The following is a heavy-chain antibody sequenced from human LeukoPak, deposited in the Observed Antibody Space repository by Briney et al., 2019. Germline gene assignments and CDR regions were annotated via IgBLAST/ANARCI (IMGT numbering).Heavy chain of an antibody. D-gene: IGHD6-13*01. J-gene: IGHJ3*02. Sequence: GGSLRLSCAASGFTFSSYGMHWVRQAPGKGLEWVAFIRYDGSNKHYADSVKGRFTISRDNSKNTLYLQMNSLRAEDTAVYYCAKLALIAAAATQAFDIWGQGTMVTVSS. CDR2: IRYDGSNK. CDR3: AKLALIAAAATQAFDI. CDR1: GFTFSSYG. V-gene: IGHV3-30*02.